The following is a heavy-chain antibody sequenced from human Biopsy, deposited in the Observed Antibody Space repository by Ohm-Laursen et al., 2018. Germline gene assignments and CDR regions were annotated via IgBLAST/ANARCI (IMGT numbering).Heavy chain of an antibody. CDR1: GGSISSYY. Sequence: GTLSLTCIVSGGSISSYYWNWIRQPPGKGLEWIGYIYYSGTTDYSPSLKSRVTISIDKSKNQFFLKLSSVTAEDTAVYYCARRDYRNGFKFDFWGQGTLVTVSS. D-gene: IGHD3-16*01. CDR2: IYYSGTT. J-gene: IGHJ4*02. CDR3: ARRDYRNGFKFDF. V-gene: IGHV4-59*01.